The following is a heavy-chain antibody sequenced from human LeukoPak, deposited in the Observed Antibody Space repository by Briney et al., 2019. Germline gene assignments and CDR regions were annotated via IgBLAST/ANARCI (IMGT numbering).Heavy chain of an antibody. CDR1: GFTFSSYA. V-gene: IGHV3-23*01. Sequence: GGSLRLSCAASGFTFSSYAMSWVRQAPGKGLEWVSAISGSGGSTYYADSVKGRFTISRDNSKNTLYLQMNSLRAEDTAVYYCAKVQGSGSYGYYGMDVWGQGTTVTVSS. J-gene: IGHJ6*02. CDR3: AKVQGSGSYGYYGMDV. D-gene: IGHD3-10*01. CDR2: ISGSGGST.